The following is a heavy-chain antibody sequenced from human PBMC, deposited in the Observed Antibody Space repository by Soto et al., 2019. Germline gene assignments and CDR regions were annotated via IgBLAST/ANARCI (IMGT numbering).Heavy chain of an antibody. CDR2: ISHDGSKK. V-gene: IGHV3-30*18. CDR1: GFTFSTYV. Sequence: QVQLVESGGGVVQPGTSLRLSCAASGFTFSTYVMHWVRQAPGKGLEWVSFISHDGSKKQCAESVKGRFSISRDNSKNMLYLQMDSLRLEDTAVYYCAKDSSIHPFDYWGQGALVAVSS. CDR3: AKDSSIHPFDY. D-gene: IGHD2-2*01. J-gene: IGHJ4*02.